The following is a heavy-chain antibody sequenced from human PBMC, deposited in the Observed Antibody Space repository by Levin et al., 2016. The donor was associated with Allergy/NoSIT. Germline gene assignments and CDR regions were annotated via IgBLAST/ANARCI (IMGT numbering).Heavy chain of an antibody. D-gene: IGHD1-26*01. Sequence: GGSLRLSCAASGFTVSSNYMSWVRQAPGKGLEWVSVIYSGGSTYYADSVKGRFTISRDNSKNTLYLQMNSLRAEDTAVYYCARSSSGVPQDLYYFDYWGQGTLVTVSS. J-gene: IGHJ4*02. CDR2: IYSGGST. CDR1: GFTVSSNY. CDR3: ARSSSGVPQDLYYFDY. V-gene: IGHV3-53*01.